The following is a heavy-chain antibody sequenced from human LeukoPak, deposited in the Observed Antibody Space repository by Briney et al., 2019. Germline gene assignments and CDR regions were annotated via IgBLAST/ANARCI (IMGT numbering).Heavy chain of an antibody. CDR1: GGSVSSGSYY. D-gene: IGHD6-19*01. CDR2: IYYSGST. V-gene: IGHV4-61*01. J-gene: IGHJ4*02. CDR3: ARGISSGWSRAVGY. Sequence: SEPLSLPCTVSGGSVSSGSYYWRWIRQPPGKGLEWIGYIYYSGSTNYNPSLKSRVTISVDTSKNQFSLKLSSVTAADTAVYYCARGISSGWSRAVGYWGQGTLVTVSS.